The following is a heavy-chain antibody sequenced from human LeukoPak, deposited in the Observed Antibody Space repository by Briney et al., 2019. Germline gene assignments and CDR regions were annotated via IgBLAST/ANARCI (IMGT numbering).Heavy chain of an antibody. CDR3: ARDKTPYYYDSSGYYFDY. CDR2: ISYDGSNK. V-gene: IGHV3-30-3*01. CDR1: GFTFSSYA. D-gene: IGHD3-22*01. Sequence: PGRSLRPSCAAAGFTFSSYAMHWVRQAPGKGLEWVAVISYDGSNKYYADSVKGRFTISRDNSKNPLYLQMNSLRAEDTAVYYCARDKTPYYYDSSGYYFDYLGQGTLVTVSS. J-gene: IGHJ4*02.